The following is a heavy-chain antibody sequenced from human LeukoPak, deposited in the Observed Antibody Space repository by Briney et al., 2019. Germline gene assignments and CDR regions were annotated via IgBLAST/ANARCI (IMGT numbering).Heavy chain of an antibody. V-gene: IGHV3-33*01. CDR1: GFNFRSYG. CDR2: IWYDGSNE. D-gene: IGHD1-26*01. J-gene: IGHJ4*02. Sequence: GRSLRLSCAASGFNFRSYGMHWVRQAPGKGPEWVAVIWYDGSNEYYADSVKGRFTISRDNSKNTLYLQMNSLRAEDTAVYYCARDAWELPNWGQGTLVTVSS. CDR3: ARDAWELPN.